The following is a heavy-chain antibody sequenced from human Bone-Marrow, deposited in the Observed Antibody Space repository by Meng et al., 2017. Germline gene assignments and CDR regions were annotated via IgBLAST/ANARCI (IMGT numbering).Heavy chain of an antibody. D-gene: IGHD3-10*01. Sequence: GESLKISCAASGFTFSSYAMHWVRQAPGKGLEWVAVISYDGSNKYYADSVKGRFTISRDNSKNTLYLQMNSLRAEDTAVYYCARDRRVRGVIGYDAFDIWGQGTMVTVSS. V-gene: IGHV3-30*07. J-gene: IGHJ3*02. CDR3: ARDRRVRGVIGYDAFDI. CDR2: ISYDGSNK. CDR1: GFTFSSYA.